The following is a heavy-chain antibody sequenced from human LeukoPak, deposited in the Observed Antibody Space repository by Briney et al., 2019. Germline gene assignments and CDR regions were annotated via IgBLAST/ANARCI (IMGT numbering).Heavy chain of an antibody. D-gene: IGHD6-6*01. CDR3: AREKGAARAFDY. J-gene: IGHJ4*02. V-gene: IGHV1-46*03. CDR1: GYSFTSYY. Sequence: GASVKVSCKASGYSFTSYYMHWVRQAPGQGLEWMGIINPSGGSTTYAQEFQGGVTMTRDTSTSTVCMQLSSLSSEDTAVYYCAREKGAARAFDYWGQGALVTVSS. CDR2: INPSGGST.